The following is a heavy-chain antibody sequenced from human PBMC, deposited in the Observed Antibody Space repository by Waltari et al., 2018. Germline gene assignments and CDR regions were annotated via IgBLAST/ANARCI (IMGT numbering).Heavy chain of an antibody. CDR3: ARGRDXYSFHXFDY. CDR2: INPSGGXT. J-gene: IGHJ4*02. Sequence: QVXLVQSGAEVKKPGASVKVSCKASGYTFTSXYMHWVRQAPGQGLEWMGXINPSGGXTXYAQKXQXXXTMTRDTXTSTVYMELSSLRSEDTAVYYCARGRDXYSFHXFDYWGQGTXVXXXS. CDR1: GYTFTSXY. D-gene: IGHD5-18*01. V-gene: IGHV1-46*01.